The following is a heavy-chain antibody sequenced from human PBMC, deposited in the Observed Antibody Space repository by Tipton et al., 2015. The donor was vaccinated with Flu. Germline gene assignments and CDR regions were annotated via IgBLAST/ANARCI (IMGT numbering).Heavy chain of an antibody. CDR1: GFTFSSYE. CDR3: ARVGVGDTAEVAFDI. D-gene: IGHD2-21*02. Sequence: SLRLSCAASGFTFSSYEMNWVRQAPGKGLEWVSYISSSGSTIYYADSVKGRFTISRDNAKSSLYLQMNSLRAEDTAVYYCARVGVGDTAEVAFDIWGQGTMVTVSS. CDR2: ISSSGSTI. V-gene: IGHV3-48*03. J-gene: IGHJ3*02.